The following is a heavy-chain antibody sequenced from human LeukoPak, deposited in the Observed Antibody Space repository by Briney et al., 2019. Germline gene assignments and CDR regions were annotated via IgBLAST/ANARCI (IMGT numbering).Heavy chain of an antibody. D-gene: IGHD4-23*01. CDR2: ISTSSSYI. V-gene: IGHV3-21*01. J-gene: IGHJ6*03. CDR3: ARDGDTVLTRGYYYYMDV. Sequence: GGSLRLSCAASGFTFSSYAMSWVRQAPGKGLEWVSSISTSSSYIYYADSVKGRFTISRDNAKKSLYLQMNSLRAEDTAVYYCARDGDTVLTRGYYYYMDVWGKGTTVTVSS. CDR1: GFTFSSYA.